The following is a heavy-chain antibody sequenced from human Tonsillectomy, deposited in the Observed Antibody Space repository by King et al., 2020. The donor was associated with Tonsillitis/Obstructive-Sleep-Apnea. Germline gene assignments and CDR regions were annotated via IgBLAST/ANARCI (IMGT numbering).Heavy chain of an antibody. CDR2: IYSNGRT. Sequence: VQLVESGGGLIQPGGSLRLACAASGFTVSSDYMSWVRQAPGKGLEWVSVIYSNGRTCYPDPVKGRFTITRDNSKNTLYLQMNSLTAEDTAVYYGTRMNLVVDWGQGTLVTVSS. V-gene: IGHV3-53*01. CDR1: GFTVSSDY. D-gene: IGHD2-2*01. CDR3: TRMNLVVD. J-gene: IGHJ4*02.